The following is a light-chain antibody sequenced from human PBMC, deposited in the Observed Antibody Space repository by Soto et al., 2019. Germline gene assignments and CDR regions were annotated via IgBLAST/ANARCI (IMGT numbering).Light chain of an antibody. CDR1: SSNIGAGYD. CDR3: QSYDSSLSAYV. V-gene: IGLV1-40*01. Sequence: QSVLTQPPSVSGAPGQRVTISCTGNSSNIGAGYDVHWYQQLPGTAPKLLIYGNNNRPSGVPDRFSGSKSVTSASLAITGLQAEDEADYYCQSYDSSLSAYVFGPGTKLTVL. CDR2: GNN. J-gene: IGLJ1*01.